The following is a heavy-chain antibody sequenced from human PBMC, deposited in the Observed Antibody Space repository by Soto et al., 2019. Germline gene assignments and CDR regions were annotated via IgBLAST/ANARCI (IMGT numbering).Heavy chain of an antibody. V-gene: IGHV3-23*01. D-gene: IGHD3-22*01. CDR3: ARANYDSSGRDAFDI. CDR1: GFTFSTLA. J-gene: IGHJ3*02. Sequence: LRLSCGGSGFTFSTLALTWVRQAPGEGLEWVSSISGNGGNTYYADSVKGRFTISRDNAENTLYLQMNSLRAEDTAVYYCARANYDSSGRDAFDIWGQGTMVTVSS. CDR2: ISGNGGNT.